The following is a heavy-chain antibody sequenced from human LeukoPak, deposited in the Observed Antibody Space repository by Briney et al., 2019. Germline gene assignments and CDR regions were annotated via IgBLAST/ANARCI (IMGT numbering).Heavy chain of an antibody. CDR2: ISYDGSNK. Sequence: GGSLRLSCAASGFTFSSYAMHWVRQAPGKGLEWVAVISYDGSNKYYADSEKGRFTISRDNSKNTLYLQMNRLRAEDTAVYYCARDRVVVPAAYYYYYGMDVWGQGTTVTVSS. CDR1: GFTFSSYA. CDR3: ARDRVVVPAAYYYYYGMDV. J-gene: IGHJ6*02. V-gene: IGHV3-30-3*01. D-gene: IGHD2-2*01.